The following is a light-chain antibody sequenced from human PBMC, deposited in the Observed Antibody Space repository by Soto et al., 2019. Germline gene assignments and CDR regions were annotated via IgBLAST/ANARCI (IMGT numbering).Light chain of an antibody. J-gene: IGLJ3*02. CDR2: DNY. Sequence: QSVLTQPPSVSAAPGQKVTISCSGSSSNIGNNYVSWYQQLPGTAPKLLIYDNYKRPSGIPDRFSGSKSDTSATLGIAGLQTGDEADYYCGTWDSSLSAWVFGGGTQLTVL. CDR1: SSNIGNNY. V-gene: IGLV1-51*01. CDR3: GTWDSSLSAWV.